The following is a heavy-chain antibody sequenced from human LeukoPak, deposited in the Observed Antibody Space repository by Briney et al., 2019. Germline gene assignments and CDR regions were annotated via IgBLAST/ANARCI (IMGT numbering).Heavy chain of an antibody. Sequence: GGSLRLPCAASGFTFSSYAMSWVRQAPGKGLEWVSAISGSGGSTYYADSVKGRFTISRDNSKNTLYLQMNSLRAEDTAVYYCAKALEMATLGSDYWGQGTLVTVSS. V-gene: IGHV3-23*01. D-gene: IGHD5-24*01. CDR1: GFTFSSYA. CDR3: AKALEMATLGSDY. J-gene: IGHJ4*02. CDR2: ISGSGGST.